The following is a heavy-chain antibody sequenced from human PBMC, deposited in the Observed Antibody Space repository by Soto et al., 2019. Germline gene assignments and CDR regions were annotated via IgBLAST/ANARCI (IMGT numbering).Heavy chain of an antibody. CDR1: GFTFKNYC. CDR2: IWYDGRNE. CDR3: ASGNYESSANADY. V-gene: IGHV3-33*01. J-gene: IGHJ4*02. D-gene: IGHD3-22*01. Sequence: QVQLVESGGGVVQPGRSLRLSCAASGFTFKNYCMHGVRQAPGKELEWVAVIWYDGRNEYYGDSVKGRFTISRDNSKNPMYLQMNSLRVEDTAVYYCASGNYESSANADYWGQGTLVTVSS.